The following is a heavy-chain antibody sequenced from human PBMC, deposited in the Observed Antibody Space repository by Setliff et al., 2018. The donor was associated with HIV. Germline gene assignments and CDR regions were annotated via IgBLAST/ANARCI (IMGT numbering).Heavy chain of an antibody. CDR3: ARVNGGNSPYYFDS. CDR2: IIPVFDTA. V-gene: IGHV1-69*13. D-gene: IGHD2-21*02. Sequence: ASVKVSCKASGYTFSSYAINWVRQAPGQGLEWMGGIIPVFDTANYAQKFQGRVTITADESTSTSSMELSSLGSEDTAVYYCARVNGGNSPYYFDSWGQGTLVTVSS. J-gene: IGHJ4*02. CDR1: GYTFSSYA.